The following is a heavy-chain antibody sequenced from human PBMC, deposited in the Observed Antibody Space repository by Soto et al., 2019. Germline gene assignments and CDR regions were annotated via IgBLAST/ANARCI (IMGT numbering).Heavy chain of an antibody. CDR1: GGTFSSYA. V-gene: IGHV1-69*13. Sequence: SVKVSCKASGGTFSSYAISWVRQAPGQGLEWMGGIIPIFGTANYAQKFQGRVTITADESTSTAYMELSSLRSEDTAVYYCARDGPAPTYYYYGMDVWGQGTTVTVSS. CDR3: ARDGPAPTYYYYGMDV. J-gene: IGHJ6*02. CDR2: IIPIFGTA.